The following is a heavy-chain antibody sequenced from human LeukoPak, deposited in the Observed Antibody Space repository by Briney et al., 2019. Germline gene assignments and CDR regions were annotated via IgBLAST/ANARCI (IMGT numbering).Heavy chain of an antibody. CDR1: GYTFTSFY. D-gene: IGHD3-10*01. CDR2: INPRGGST. V-gene: IGHV1-46*01. CDR3: ARDYHGSGSLTTFDY. J-gene: IGHJ4*02. Sequence: ASVKVSCKASGYTFTSFYMHWVRQAPGQGLEWMRIINPRGGSTTSAQKFQGRVTLTRDTSTSTVYMELSSLRSEDTAVYYCARDYHGSGSLTTFDYWGQGTLVTVSS.